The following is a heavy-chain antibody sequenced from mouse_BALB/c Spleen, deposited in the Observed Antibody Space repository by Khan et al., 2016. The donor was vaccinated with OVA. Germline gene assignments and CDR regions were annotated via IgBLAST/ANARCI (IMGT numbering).Heavy chain of an antibody. J-gene: IGHJ3*01. CDR1: GFPLTSYG. Sequence: VQLKQSGPGLVQPSQSLSITCPVSGFPLTSYGVHWVRHSPGKGLEWLGVLWRGGSTDYNAAFISRLSISKDNSKSQVFFKMNSLQANDTAIYYCARSPYGNYGFAYWGQGTLVTVSA. CDR3: ARSPYGNYGFAY. V-gene: IGHV2-2*02. D-gene: IGHD2-1*01. CDR2: LWRGGST.